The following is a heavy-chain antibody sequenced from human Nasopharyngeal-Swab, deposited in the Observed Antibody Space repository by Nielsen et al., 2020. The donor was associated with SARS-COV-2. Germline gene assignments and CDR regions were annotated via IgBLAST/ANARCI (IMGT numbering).Heavy chain of an antibody. CDR2: IRSKGNSDAT. J-gene: IGHJ4*02. V-gene: IGHV3-73*01. Sequence: GESPKISCAASGFIFSDSARHWVRQASGKGLEWVGRIRSKGNSDATEYAASVEGRFTISRDESKNTAYLQMNSLMTEDTAVYYCSRYGGSCYPGKDYWGQGTLVTVSS. D-gene: IGHD2-15*01. CDR1: GFIFSDSA. CDR3: SRYGGSCYPGKDY.